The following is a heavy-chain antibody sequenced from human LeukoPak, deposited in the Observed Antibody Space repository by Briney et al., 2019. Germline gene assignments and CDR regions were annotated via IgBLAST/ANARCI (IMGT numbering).Heavy chain of an antibody. CDR3: AKVGTSCYAADY. Sequence: GGSLRLSCAASGFSFSSYWMHWVRQVPGKGLVWVSRINTDGSDTKYADSVKGRFTISRDNSKNTLYLQMNSLRAEDTAVYYCAKVGTSCYAADYWGQGTLVTVSS. J-gene: IGHJ4*02. D-gene: IGHD2-2*01. CDR2: INTDGSDT. CDR1: GFSFSSYW. V-gene: IGHV3-74*03.